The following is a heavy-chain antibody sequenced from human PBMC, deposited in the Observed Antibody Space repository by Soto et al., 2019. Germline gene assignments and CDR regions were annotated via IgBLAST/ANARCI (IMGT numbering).Heavy chain of an antibody. V-gene: IGHV3-23*01. CDR3: ARWSYLDY. J-gene: IGHJ4*02. Sequence: LSLSCAASGFSFGSYALSWVRQAPGKGLEWVSTISGSDGKTFYADSVKGRFSISRDTSQSTLYLQMNSLRADDTAMYYCARWSYLDYWGQGTRVTVSS. CDR1: GFSFGSYA. CDR2: ISGSDGKT. D-gene: IGHD3-3*01.